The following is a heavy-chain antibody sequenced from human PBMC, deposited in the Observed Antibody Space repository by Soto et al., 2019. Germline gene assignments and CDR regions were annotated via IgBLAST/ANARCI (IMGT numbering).Heavy chain of an antibody. CDR2: INAGNGNT. D-gene: IGHD3-10*01. CDR1: GYTFTSYA. V-gene: IGHV1-3*01. J-gene: IGHJ3*02. Sequence: ASVKVSCKASGYTFTSYAMHWVRQAPGQRLEWMGWINAGNGNTKYSQKFQGRVTITRDTSASTAYMELSSLRSEDTAVYYCARGGSGSYYNVGDAFDIWGQGTMVTVSS. CDR3: ARGGSGSYYNVGDAFDI.